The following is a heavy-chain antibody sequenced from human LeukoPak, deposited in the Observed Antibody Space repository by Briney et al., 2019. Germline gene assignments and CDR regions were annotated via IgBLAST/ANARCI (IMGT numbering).Heavy chain of an antibody. D-gene: IGHD6-13*01. V-gene: IGHV4-59*08. Sequence: PSETLSLTCTVSIGSISSYYWSWIRQPPGKGLEWIGYIYYSGSTNYNPSLKSRVTISVDTSRNQFSLKLSSVTAADTAVYYCARFQPLPSSWYNGFDPWGQGTLVTVSS. CDR1: IGSISSYY. CDR2: IYYSGST. CDR3: ARFQPLPSSWYNGFDP. J-gene: IGHJ5*02.